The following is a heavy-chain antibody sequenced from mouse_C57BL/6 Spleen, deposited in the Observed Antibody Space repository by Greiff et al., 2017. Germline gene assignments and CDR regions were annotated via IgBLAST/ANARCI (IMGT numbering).Heavy chain of an antibody. CDR2: IYPRSGNT. V-gene: IGHV1-81*01. D-gene: IGHD2-4*01. CDR1: GYTFTSYG. CDR3: ARKNDDYEGLFAY. Sequence: QVQLKQSGAELARPGASVKLSCKASGYTFTSYGISWVKQRTGQGLEWIGEIYPRSGNTYYNEKFKGKATLTAAKSSSTAYMELRRLTSEDSAVYFCARKNDDYEGLFAYGDQGTLVTVSA. J-gene: IGHJ3*01.